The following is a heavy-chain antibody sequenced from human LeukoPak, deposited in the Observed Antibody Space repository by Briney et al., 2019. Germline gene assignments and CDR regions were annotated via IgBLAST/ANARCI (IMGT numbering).Heavy chain of an antibody. Sequence: SETLFLTCTVSGGSISSYYWSWIRQPAGKGLEWIGRIYTSGSTNYNPSLKSRVTMSVDTSKNQFSLKLSSVTAADTAVYYCARDRSRYDILTGYASLDYWGQGTLVTVSS. V-gene: IGHV4-4*07. D-gene: IGHD3-9*01. CDR1: GGSISSYY. CDR2: IYTSGST. J-gene: IGHJ4*02. CDR3: ARDRSRYDILTGYASLDY.